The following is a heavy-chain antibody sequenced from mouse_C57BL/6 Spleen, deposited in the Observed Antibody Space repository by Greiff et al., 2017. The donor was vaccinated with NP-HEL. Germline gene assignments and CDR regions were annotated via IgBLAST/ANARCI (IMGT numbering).Heavy chain of an antibody. CDR2: IDPSDSET. CDR1: GYTFTSYW. J-gene: IGHJ4*01. V-gene: IGHV1-52*01. Sequence: QVQLKQPGAELVRPGSSVKLSCKASGYTFTSYWMHWVKQRPIQGLEWIGNIDPSDSETHYNQKFKDKATLTVDKSSSTAYMQLSSLTSEDSAVYYCARGYYYGSHYYAMDYWGQGTSVTVSS. D-gene: IGHD1-1*01. CDR3: ARGYYYGSHYYAMDY.